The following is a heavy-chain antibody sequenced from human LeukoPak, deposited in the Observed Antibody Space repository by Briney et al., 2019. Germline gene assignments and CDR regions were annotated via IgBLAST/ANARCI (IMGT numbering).Heavy chain of an antibody. J-gene: IGHJ4*02. V-gene: IGHV1-69*13. CDR3: AREGRSGSYLVY. D-gene: IGHD1-26*01. CDR1: GGTFSSYA. CDR2: IIPIFGTA. Sequence: SVKVSCKASGGTFSSYAISWVRQAPGQGLEWMGGIIPIFGTANYAQKFQGRVTITADESTSTAYMELSSLRSEDTAVYYCAREGRSGSYLVYWGQGTLVTVSS.